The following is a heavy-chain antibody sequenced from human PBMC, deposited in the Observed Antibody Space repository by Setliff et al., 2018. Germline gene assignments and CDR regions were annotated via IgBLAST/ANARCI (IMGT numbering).Heavy chain of an antibody. D-gene: IGHD6-19*01. CDR3: ARQQWLVGGFDY. CDR1: GYTLTELS. J-gene: IGHJ4*02. V-gene: IGHV1-24*01. CDR2: FDPEDGET. Sequence: ASVKVSCKVSGYTLTELSMHWVRQAPGKGLEWMGGFDPEDGETIYAQKFQGWVTMTRDTSISTAYMELSRLRSDDTAVYYCARQQWLVGGFDYWGQGTQVTVSS.